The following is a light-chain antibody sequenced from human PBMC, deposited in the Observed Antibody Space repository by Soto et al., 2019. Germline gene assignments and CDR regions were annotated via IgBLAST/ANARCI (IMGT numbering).Light chain of an antibody. Sequence: EIVLTQSPGTLSLSPGERATLSCRASQSVSSSYLAWYQQKPGQAPRLLIYGASSRATGIPDRFHGSGYGTYVTLTISRLEPEDFAVYYCEEYGSSPWTFGQGTKVEIK. J-gene: IGKJ1*01. CDR2: GAS. CDR3: EEYGSSPWT. CDR1: QSVSSSY. V-gene: IGKV3-20*01.